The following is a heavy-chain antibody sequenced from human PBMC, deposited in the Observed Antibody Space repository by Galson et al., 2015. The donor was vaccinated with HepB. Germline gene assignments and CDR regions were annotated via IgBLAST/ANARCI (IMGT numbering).Heavy chain of an antibody. Sequence: SLRLSCAASGFSVSANYVNWVRQVPGKGLEWVAVIYSGGGVYYADSVKGRFTISRHNAKNTVYLQMNSLRTEDTAVYYCATDLGWGQGTLVTVSS. CDR2: IYSGGGV. CDR1: GFSVSANY. J-gene: IGHJ4*02. D-gene: IGHD3-16*01. V-gene: IGHV3-53*04. CDR3: ATDLG.